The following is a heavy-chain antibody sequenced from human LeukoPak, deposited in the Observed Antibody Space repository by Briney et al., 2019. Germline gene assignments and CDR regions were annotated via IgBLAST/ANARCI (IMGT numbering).Heavy chain of an antibody. CDR3: AKYDSTWDNFDY. Sequence: SETLSLTCTVSGGSINAYYWTWIRQPAGEGLEWIGRIRTSGSTYYNPSLKGRALMTLDKPNNQFSLELKSLTAADTAVYYCAKYDSTWDNFDYWGQGTLVTVSS. D-gene: IGHD3-22*01. CDR2: IRTSGST. V-gene: IGHV4-4*07. J-gene: IGHJ4*02. CDR1: GGSINAYY.